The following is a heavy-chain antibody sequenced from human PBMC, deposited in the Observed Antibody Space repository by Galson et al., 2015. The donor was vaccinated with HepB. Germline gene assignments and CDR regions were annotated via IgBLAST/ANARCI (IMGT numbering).Heavy chain of an antibody. D-gene: IGHD3-3*01. CDR1: GGTFTRLA. Sequence: SVKVSCKASGGTFTRLAINWVRQAPGQGLEWMGGISPMFGTAKYAEKFQGRVTITADTSTSTAYMDVSSLTSEDTAVYYCAATVFGVVMNYYYMGVWGEGTTAIVSS. CDR2: ISPMFGTA. J-gene: IGHJ6*03. CDR3: AATVFGVVMNYYYMGV. V-gene: IGHV1-69*06.